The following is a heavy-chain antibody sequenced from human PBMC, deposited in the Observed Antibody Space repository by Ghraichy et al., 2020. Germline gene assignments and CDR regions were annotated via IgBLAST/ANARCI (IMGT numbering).Heavy chain of an antibody. J-gene: IGHJ5*02. CDR1: GGSISSGGYY. CDR3: ARVGYDILTGLNWFDP. CDR2: IYYSGST. Sequence: SETLSLTCTVSGGSISSGGYYWSWIRQHPGKGLEWIGYIYYSGSTYYNPSLKSRVTISVDTSKNQFSLKLSSVTAADTAVYYCARVGYDILTGLNWFDPWGQGTLVTVSS. V-gene: IGHV4-31*03. D-gene: IGHD3-9*01.